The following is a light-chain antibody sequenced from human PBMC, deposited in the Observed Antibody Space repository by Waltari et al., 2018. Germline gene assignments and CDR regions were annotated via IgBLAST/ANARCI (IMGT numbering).Light chain of an antibody. J-gene: IGLJ3*02. CDR3: CSCAGNRV. CDR1: CSDVGSYTL. V-gene: IGLV2-23*01. Sequence: QSALTQPASVSGSPGQSITISCTGTCSDVGSYTLVSWYQHHPGKAPRLIIYEGYKRPSGVSNRFSDSKSGNTASLTISGLQAEDEADYYCCSCAGNRVFGGGTKLTVL. CDR2: EGY.